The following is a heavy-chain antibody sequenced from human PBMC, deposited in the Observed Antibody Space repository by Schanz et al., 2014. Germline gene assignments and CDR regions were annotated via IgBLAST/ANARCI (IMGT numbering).Heavy chain of an antibody. CDR2: VFPNGIT. V-gene: IGHV4-61*02. Sequence: QVQLQESGPGLVKPSQTLSLTCTVSGGSIRSGTYYWSWIRQPAGKALEWVGRVFPNGITNYNPTRKSRVTISLDTPKTQFSLSLPSRTAADTAVYYCARDTTWRLDLWGRGTLVTVSA. CDR1: GGSIRSGTYY. CDR3: ARDTTWRLDL. D-gene: IGHD1-1*01. J-gene: IGHJ2*01.